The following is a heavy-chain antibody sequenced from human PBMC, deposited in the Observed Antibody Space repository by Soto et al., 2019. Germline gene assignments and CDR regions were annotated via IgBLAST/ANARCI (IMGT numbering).Heavy chain of an antibody. Sequence: QVQLQESGPGLVKPSQTLSLTCTVSGGSISSGGYYWSWIRQHPGKGLEWIGYIYYSGSTYYNPSLKSRVTISVDTSKNQFSLKLSSLTAADTAVYYCARRGRDSNYGFFRYYGSWMEYYYGMDVWGQGTTVTVSS. CDR1: GGSISSGGYY. V-gene: IGHV4-31*03. CDR3: ARRGRDSNYGFFRYYGSWMEYYYGMDV. D-gene: IGHD3-10*01. J-gene: IGHJ6*02. CDR2: IYYSGST.